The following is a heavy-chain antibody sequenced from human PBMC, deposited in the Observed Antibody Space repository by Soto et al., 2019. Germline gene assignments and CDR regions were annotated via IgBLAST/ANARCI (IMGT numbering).Heavy chain of an antibody. V-gene: IGHV3-74*01. D-gene: IGHD6-6*01. Sequence: EVQLVESGGGLVQPGGSLRPSCAASGFTFRSYWMQWVRQAPGKGLVWVSWINSDGSSTSYADSVKGRFTISRDTAKNTLYLQMNSLRAEDTAVYSCASGGSSLNFDSWGQGTLVTVSS. CDR1: GFTFRSYW. J-gene: IGHJ4*02. CDR3: ASGGSSLNFDS. CDR2: INSDGSST.